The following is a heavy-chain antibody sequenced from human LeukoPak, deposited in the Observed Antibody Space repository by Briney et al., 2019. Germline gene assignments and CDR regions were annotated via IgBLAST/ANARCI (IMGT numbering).Heavy chain of an antibody. J-gene: IGHJ1*01. D-gene: IGHD2-2*01. Sequence: GGSLRLSCVASGFTFSSYGMHWVRQAPGKGLEWVAVISYDGSNKYYADSVKGRFTISRDSAKNSLSLQMSSLRAEDTAVYYCVREGGRGYCSYTSICFGEFQHWGQGTVVTVSS. CDR1: GFTFSSYG. CDR3: VREGGRGYCSYTSICFGEFQH. CDR2: ISYDGSNK. V-gene: IGHV3-30*03.